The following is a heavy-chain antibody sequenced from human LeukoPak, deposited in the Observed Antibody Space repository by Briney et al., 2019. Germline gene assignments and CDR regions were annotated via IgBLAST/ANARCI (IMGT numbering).Heavy chain of an antibody. J-gene: IGHJ6*02. CDR2: INPSGGST. V-gene: IGHV1-46*01. CDR1: GYTFTSYY. CDR3: ARGLQGSHSSSWYNSYYYYYYGMDV. D-gene: IGHD6-13*01. Sequence: ASVKVSCKASGYTFTSYYMHWVRQAPGQGLEWMGIINPSGGSTSYAQKFQGRVTMTRDTSTSTVYMELSSLRSEDTAVYYCARGLQGSHSSSWYNSYYYYYYGMDVWGQGTTVTVSS.